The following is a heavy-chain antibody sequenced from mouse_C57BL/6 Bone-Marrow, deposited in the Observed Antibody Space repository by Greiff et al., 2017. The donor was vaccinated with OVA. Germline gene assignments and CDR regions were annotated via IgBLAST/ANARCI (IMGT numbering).Heavy chain of an antibody. J-gene: IGHJ3*01. V-gene: IGHV1-18*01. D-gene: IGHD2-2*01. CDR2: INPNNGGT. CDR1: GYTFTDYN. Sequence: VQLKQSGPELVKPGASVKIPCKASGYTFTDYNMDWVKQSHGKSLEWIGDINPNNGGTIYNQKFKGKATLTVDKSSSTAYMELRSLTSEDTAVYYCARGGMVTTAKAWFAYWGQGTLVTVSA. CDR3: ARGGMVTTAKAWFAY.